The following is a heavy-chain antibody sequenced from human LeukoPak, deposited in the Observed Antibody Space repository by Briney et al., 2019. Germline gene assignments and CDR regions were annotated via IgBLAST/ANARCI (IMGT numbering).Heavy chain of an antibody. CDR1: GFTFSSYW. V-gene: IGHV3-7*03. D-gene: IGHD5-12*01. Sequence: PGGSLRLSCAASGFTFSSYWMSWVRQAPGKGLEWVANIKQDGREKYYVDSVKGRFTISRDNAKNSLYLQMNSLRAEDTAVYYCARGGPRGYSGYRLYYFDYWGQGTLVTVSS. CDR2: IKQDGREK. J-gene: IGHJ4*02. CDR3: ARGGPRGYSGYRLYYFDY.